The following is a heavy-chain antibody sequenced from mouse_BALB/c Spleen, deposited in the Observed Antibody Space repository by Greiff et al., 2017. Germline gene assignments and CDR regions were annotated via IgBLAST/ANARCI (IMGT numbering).Heavy chain of an antibody. J-gene: IGHJ2*01. D-gene: IGHD2-10*02. V-gene: IGHV1S137*01. CDR3: ARSRYGNYFDY. CDR2: ISTYYGDA. CDR1: GYTFTDYA. Sequence: VKLQESGAELVRPGVSVKISCKGSGYTFTDYAMHWVKQSHAKSLEWIGVISTYYGDASYNQKFKGKATMTVDKSSSTAYMELARLTSEDSAIYYCARSRYGNYFDYWGQGTTLTVSS.